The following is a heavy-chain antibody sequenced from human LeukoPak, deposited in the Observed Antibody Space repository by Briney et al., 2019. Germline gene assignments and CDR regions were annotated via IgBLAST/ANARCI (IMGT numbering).Heavy chain of an antibody. CDR3: VKDPTYDSGSPLGY. D-gene: IGHD3-10*01. V-gene: IGHV3-7*01. J-gene: IGHJ4*02. Sequence: VGSLRLSCAASGFPFSRYWMTWVRQAPGKGVEGVANIKYDGSEKFYVGSVRGRFTISRDNTNNSLHLQMNSLRAEDTAIYYCVKDPTYDSGSPLGYGGQGTLVAVSS. CDR1: GFPFSRYW. CDR2: IKYDGSEK.